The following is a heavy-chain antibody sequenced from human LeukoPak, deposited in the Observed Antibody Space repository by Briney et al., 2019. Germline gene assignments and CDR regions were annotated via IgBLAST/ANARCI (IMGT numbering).Heavy chain of an antibody. D-gene: IGHD2-21*02. Sequence: GGSLRLSCAASGFTFSNAWMSWVRQAPGKGLEWVANIKQDGSEKYYVDSVKGRFTISRDNAKNSLYLQMNSLRAEDTAVYYCARDVEAYCGGDCYSDYWGQGTLVTVSS. CDR3: ARDVEAYCGGDCYSDY. CDR2: IKQDGSEK. CDR1: GFTFSNAW. J-gene: IGHJ4*02. V-gene: IGHV3-7*01.